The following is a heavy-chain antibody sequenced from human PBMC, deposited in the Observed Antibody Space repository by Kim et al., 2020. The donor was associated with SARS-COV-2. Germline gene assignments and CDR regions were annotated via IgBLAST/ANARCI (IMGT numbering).Heavy chain of an antibody. V-gene: IGHV1-2*04. D-gene: IGHD3-16*01. J-gene: IGHJ3*02. CDR3: ARDFGMATTHAFDI. CDR1: GYTFIGYY. CDR2: INPDSGVT. Sequence: ASVKVSCKASGYTFIGYYVHWVRQAPGQGLEWMGWINPDSGVTNYAQNFQGWVTMTRDTSISTAYMEVSRLRSDDTAVYYCARDFGMATTHAFDIWGQGTMVTVSS.